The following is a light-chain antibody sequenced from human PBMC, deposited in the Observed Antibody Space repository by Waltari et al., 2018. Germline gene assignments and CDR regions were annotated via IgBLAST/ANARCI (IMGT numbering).Light chain of an antibody. V-gene: IGLV1-44*01. Sequence: QSVLTQPPSASGTPGQRVTISCSGSSSNIGSNSVNCYQHLPGTAPKLLIYSDNRRPSVVPDRFSSSKSGASASLAISGLQSEDEADYDCAAWDVSLNGLVFGGGTKLTVL. J-gene: IGLJ2*01. CDR3: AAWDVSLNGLV. CDR1: SSNIGSNS. CDR2: SDN.